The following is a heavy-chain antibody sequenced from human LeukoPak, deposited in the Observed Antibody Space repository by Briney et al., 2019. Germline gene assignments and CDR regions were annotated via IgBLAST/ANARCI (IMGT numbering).Heavy chain of an antibody. CDR3: AKDGADFWSGSSPYYFDY. J-gene: IGHJ4*02. CDR1: GFTFSSYA. D-gene: IGHD3-3*01. V-gene: IGHV3-23*01. CDR2: ISGSGGST. Sequence: GGSLRLSCAASGFTFSSYAMSWVRQAPGKGLEWVSAISGSGGSTYYADSVKGRFTISRDNSKNTLYLQMNSLRAEDTAVYYCAKDGADFWSGSSPYYFDYWGQGTLVTVSS.